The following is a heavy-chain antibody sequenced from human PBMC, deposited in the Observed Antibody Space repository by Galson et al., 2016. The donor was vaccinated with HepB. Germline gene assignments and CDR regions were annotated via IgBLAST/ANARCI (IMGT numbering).Heavy chain of an antibody. Sequence: SLRLSCAASGFTFSSYSMNWVRQAPGKGLEWVSSISSRAGAIYYADFVQGRFTISRDNAKTSVYLQMNSLRAGDTAVYYCARDLVDTSMGEYFYYYGLDVWGQGTTVTVAS. CDR1: GFTFSSYS. V-gene: IGHV3-48*04. CDR2: ISSRAGAI. D-gene: IGHD5-18*01. CDR3: ARDLVDTSMGEYFYYYGLDV. J-gene: IGHJ6*02.